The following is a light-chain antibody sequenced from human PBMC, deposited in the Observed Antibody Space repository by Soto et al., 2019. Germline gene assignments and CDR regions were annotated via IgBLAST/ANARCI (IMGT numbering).Light chain of an antibody. CDR2: EVS. CDR1: SSDVGGYNY. V-gene: IGLV2-8*01. CDR3: SSYAGSNIVV. Sequence: QSVLTQPPSASGSPGXXXXXXXTGTSSDVGGYNYVSWYQQHPGKAPKLMIYEVSKRPSGVPDRFSGSKSGNTASLTVSGLQAEDEADYYCSSYAGSNIVVFGGGTKVTVL. J-gene: IGLJ2*01.